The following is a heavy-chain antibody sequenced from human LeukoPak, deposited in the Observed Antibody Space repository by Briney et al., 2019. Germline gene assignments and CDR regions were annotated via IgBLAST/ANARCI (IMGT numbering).Heavy chain of an antibody. CDR3: VKDGGYSGYETFGY. J-gene: IGHJ4*02. Sequence: GGSLRLSCSASGFSFSRYSVHWVRQAPGKGLEYVSAISSNGGSTYYADSVKGRFTISRDNSKNTLYLQMSSLRAEDTAVYYCVKDGGYSGYETFGYWGQRTLVTVSS. D-gene: IGHD5-12*01. CDR2: ISSNGGST. V-gene: IGHV3-64D*06. CDR1: GFSFSRYS.